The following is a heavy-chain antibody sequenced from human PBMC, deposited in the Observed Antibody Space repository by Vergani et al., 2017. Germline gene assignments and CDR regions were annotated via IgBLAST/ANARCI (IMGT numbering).Heavy chain of an antibody. D-gene: IGHD3-3*01. J-gene: IGHJ5*02. CDR1: GFTFSSYA. CDR2: INHSGST. V-gene: IGHV4-34*01. Sequence: VQLLESGGGLVQPGGSLRLSCAASGFTFSSYAMSWVRQAPGKGLEWIGEINHSGSTNYNPSLKSRVTISVDTSKNQFSLKLSSVTAADTAVYYCARGLXFPAFGVVIRALRLFDPWGQGTLVTVSS. CDR3: ARGLXFPAFGVVIRALRLFDP.